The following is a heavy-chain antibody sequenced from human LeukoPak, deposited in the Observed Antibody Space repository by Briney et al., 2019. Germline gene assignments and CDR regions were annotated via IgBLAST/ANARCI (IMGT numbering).Heavy chain of an antibody. CDR2: INPSGGST. CDR3: ARGLHGRRRSQWLAYYYYYGMDV. Sequence: ASVKVSCKASGYTFTSYYMHWVRQAPGQGLEWMGIINPSGGSTSYAQKFQGRVTMTRDTSTSTVYMELSSLRSEDTAVYYCARGLHGRRRSQWLAYYYYYGMDVWGQGTTVTVSS. D-gene: IGHD6-19*01. J-gene: IGHJ6*02. V-gene: IGHV1-46*01. CDR1: GYTFTSYY.